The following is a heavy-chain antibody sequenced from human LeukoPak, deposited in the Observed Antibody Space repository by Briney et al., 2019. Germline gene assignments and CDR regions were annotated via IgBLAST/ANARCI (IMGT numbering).Heavy chain of an antibody. J-gene: IGHJ4*02. Sequence: SETLSLTCTVSGGSISTSNYYWGWIRQPPGKGPEWIGNIFYSGSTYYSPSLRSRVTISLDTSRNQFSLKLSSVTAADTAVYYCARLKYQLLKGVYYFDYWGQGTLVTVSS. CDR2: IFYSGST. V-gene: IGHV4-39*07. D-gene: IGHD2-2*01. CDR3: ARLKYQLLKGVYYFDY. CDR1: GGSISTSNYY.